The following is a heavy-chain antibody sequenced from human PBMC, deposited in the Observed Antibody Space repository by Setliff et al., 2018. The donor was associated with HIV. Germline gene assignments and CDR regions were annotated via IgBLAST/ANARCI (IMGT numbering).Heavy chain of an antibody. Sequence: SETLSLTCTVSGGSISSHYWSWIRQPPGKGLEWIGLIYYNGGTNYNSSLGSRVTISVDRSKNQFSLKLTSVTAADTAVYYCARVARMHPFDPWGRGALVTVS. CDR1: GGSISSHY. J-gene: IGHJ5*02. CDR3: ARVARMHPFDP. CDR2: IYYNGGT. V-gene: IGHV4-59*11.